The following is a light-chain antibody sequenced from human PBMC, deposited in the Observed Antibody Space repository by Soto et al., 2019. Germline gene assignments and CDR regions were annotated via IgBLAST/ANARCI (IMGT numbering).Light chain of an antibody. Sequence: EIQMTQSPSTLSASVGDRVTITCRASQSISSWLAWYQQKPGKAPKLLIYKASSLESGVPSRFSGSGSGTEFTLTISSLQPDDFATYYCQRYNSYFRTFGQGTKVEIK. V-gene: IGKV1-5*03. CDR2: KAS. J-gene: IGKJ1*01. CDR3: QRYNSYFRT. CDR1: QSISSW.